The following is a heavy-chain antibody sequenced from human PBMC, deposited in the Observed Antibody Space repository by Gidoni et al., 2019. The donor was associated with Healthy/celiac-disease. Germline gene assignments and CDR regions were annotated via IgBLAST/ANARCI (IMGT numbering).Heavy chain of an antibody. CDR3: ARGDSGWAGVFLQH. Sequence: QVQLQESGPGLVKPSETLSLNCTVSGGSISSYYWSWIRQPAGKGLEWFGRIYTRGSTNYNPSLKSRVTMSVDTSKNQFSLKLSSVTAADTAVYYCARGDSGWAGVFLQHWGQGTLVTVSS. V-gene: IGHV4-4*07. J-gene: IGHJ1*01. CDR1: GGSISSYY. CDR2: IYTRGST. D-gene: IGHD6-19*01.